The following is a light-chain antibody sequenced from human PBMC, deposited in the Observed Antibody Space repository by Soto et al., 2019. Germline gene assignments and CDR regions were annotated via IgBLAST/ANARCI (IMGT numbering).Light chain of an antibody. V-gene: IGKV3-20*01. CDR1: QSVSTNY. CDR3: QQYGSSPFT. CDR2: VAS. Sequence: ENVLTQSPGTLSLSPGERATLSCRASQSVSTNYLAWYQQKPGQAPRLLIYVASSRATGIPDRFRGSGSGTDFTLTISRLEPEDFAVYYCQQYGSSPFTFGPGTKLEIK. J-gene: IGKJ2*01.